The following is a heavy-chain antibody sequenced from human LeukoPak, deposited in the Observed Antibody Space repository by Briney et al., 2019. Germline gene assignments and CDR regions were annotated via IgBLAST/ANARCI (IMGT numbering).Heavy chain of an antibody. Sequence: SETLSLTCTVSGGSISGYYWSWIRQPPGKELEYIGNIYNTGSTNYNPSLKSRVTISVDTSKNQFSLKLSSVTAADTAVYYCARDRRRDLLHAFDIWGQGTMVTVSS. D-gene: IGHD1-26*01. CDR1: GGSISGYY. CDR3: ARDRRRDLLHAFDI. J-gene: IGHJ3*02. V-gene: IGHV4-59*01. CDR2: IYNTGST.